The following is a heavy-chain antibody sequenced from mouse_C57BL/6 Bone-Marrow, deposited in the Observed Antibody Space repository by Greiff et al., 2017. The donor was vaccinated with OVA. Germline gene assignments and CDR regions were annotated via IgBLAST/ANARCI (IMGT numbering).Heavy chain of an antibody. D-gene: IGHD2-1*01. V-gene: IGHV1-18*01. CDR3: ASLYGNSAWFAY. Sequence: EVKLMESGPELVKPGASVKIPCKASGYTFTDYNMDWVKQSHGKSLEWIGDINPNNGGTIYNQKFKGKATLTVDKSSSTAYMELRSLTSEDTAVYYCASLYGNSAWFAYWGQGTLVTVSA. CDR1: GYTFTDYN. CDR2: INPNNGGT. J-gene: IGHJ3*01.